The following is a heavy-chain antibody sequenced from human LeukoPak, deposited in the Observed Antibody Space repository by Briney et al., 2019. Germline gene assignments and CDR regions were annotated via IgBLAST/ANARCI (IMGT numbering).Heavy chain of an antibody. D-gene: IGHD3-3*01. V-gene: IGHV3-7*03. J-gene: IGHJ4*02. CDR3: ARDQYDTWSRRGNFDS. CDR1: GFTFGKYW. CDR2: IKLDGSEK. Sequence: GGSLRLSCVASGFTFGKYWMSWVRQAPGKGLEWVANIKLDGSEKNYVDSVKGRFTISRDSTKNSLYLQMNSLRAEDTAVFYCARDQYDTWSRRGNFDSWGQGTLVIVSS.